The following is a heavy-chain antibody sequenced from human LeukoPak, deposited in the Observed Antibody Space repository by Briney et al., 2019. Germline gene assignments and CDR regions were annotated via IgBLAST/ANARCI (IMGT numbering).Heavy chain of an antibody. CDR2: INPNSGGT. V-gene: IGHV1-2*02. D-gene: IGHD6-13*01. CDR1: GYTFTGYY. J-gene: IGHJ4*02. Sequence: ASVKVSCKASGYTFTGYYMHWVRQAPGQVLEWMGWINPNSGGTNYAQKFQGRVTMTRDTSISTAYMELSRLRSDDTAVYYCARKRAAAGTYQYYFDYWGQGTLVTVSS. CDR3: ARKRAAAGTYQYYFDY.